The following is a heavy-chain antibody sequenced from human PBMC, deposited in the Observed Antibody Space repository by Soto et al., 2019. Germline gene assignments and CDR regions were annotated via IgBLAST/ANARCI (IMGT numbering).Heavy chain of an antibody. V-gene: IGHV4-39*01. CDR2: IYYSGST. J-gene: IGHJ5*02. CDR1: GGSISSSSYY. CDR3: ARGRNCFDT. Sequence: PSETLSLTCTVSGGSISSSSYYWGWIRQPPGKGLEWIGSIYYSGSTYYNPSLKSRVTISVDTSKNQFSLKLSSVTAADTAVYYSARGRNCFDTWGQGTLVTVSS.